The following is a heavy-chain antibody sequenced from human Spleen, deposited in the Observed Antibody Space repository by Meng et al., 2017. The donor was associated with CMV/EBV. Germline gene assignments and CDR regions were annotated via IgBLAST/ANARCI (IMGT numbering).Heavy chain of an antibody. J-gene: IGHJ5*02. CDR1: GFSFSTYW. CDR2: INIDGSRT. D-gene: IGHD4-17*01. Sequence: CAASGFSFSTYWMHWVRQAQGKGLVWVSHINIDGSRTSYADSVKGRFTISRDNAKNTLYLQMSSLRAEDTAVYYCARLYGDFEGVDAWGQGTLVTVSS. V-gene: IGHV3-74*01. CDR3: ARLYGDFEGVDA.